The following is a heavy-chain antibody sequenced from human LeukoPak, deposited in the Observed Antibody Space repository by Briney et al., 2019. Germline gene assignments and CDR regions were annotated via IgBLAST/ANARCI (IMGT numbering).Heavy chain of an antibody. V-gene: IGHV3-23*01. CDR1: GFTFSNYA. Sequence: PGGSLRLSCAASGFTFSNYAMSWVRQAPGKGLEWVSGINVSGGSTFYADSVRGRFTISRDNSQNTLYLEMNSLRYEDTALYYCAREAAWGNWYFDLWGRGTLVTVSS. CDR2: INVSGGST. J-gene: IGHJ2*01. D-gene: IGHD3-16*01. CDR3: AREAAWGNWYFDL.